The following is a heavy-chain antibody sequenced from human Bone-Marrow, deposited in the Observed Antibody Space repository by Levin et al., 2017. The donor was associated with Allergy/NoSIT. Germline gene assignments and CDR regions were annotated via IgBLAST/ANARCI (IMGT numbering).Heavy chain of an antibody. Sequence: PGGSLRLSCAASGFTFRSFWMAWVRQAPGKGLEWVANIKPDGSQKYYADSVKGRFTISRDNAKNSLFLQMNSLTADDTALYYCGTTRDAAGKDWGQGTLVTVSS. D-gene: IGHD6-13*01. CDR3: GTTRDAAGKD. CDR1: GFTFRSFW. V-gene: IGHV3-7*03. J-gene: IGHJ4*02. CDR2: IKPDGSQK.